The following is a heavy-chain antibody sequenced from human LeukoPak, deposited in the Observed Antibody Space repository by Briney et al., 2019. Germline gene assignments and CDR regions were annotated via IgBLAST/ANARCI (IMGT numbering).Heavy chain of an antibody. V-gene: IGHV3-30*18. CDR1: GFTFSNYA. J-gene: IGHJ5*02. CDR3: AKDVGSTHYYYGKPGTRDNWFDP. Sequence: GGSLRLSCAASGFTFSNYAMHWVRQAPGKGLEWVAVISYDGSNKYHADSVKGRFTISRDNSKSTLFLQMNSLRAEDTAVYYCAKDVGSTHYYYGKPGTRDNWFDPWGQGTLVTVSS. D-gene: IGHD2-2*01. CDR2: ISYDGSNK.